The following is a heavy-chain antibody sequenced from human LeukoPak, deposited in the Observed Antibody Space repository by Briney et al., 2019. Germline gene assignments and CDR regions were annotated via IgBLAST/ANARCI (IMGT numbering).Heavy chain of an antibody. V-gene: IGHV3-7*01. CDR3: ARDLNWETY. CDR1: GFTFSSYW. CDR2: IKTDGSLT. D-gene: IGHD7-27*01. J-gene: IGHJ4*02. Sequence: GGSLRLSCVASGFTFSSYWMTWVRQAPGKGLEWVANIKTDGSLTYYVDSVRGRFTISRDNAKNSLYLQMNSLRAEDTAVYYCARDLNWETYWGQGTLVSVSS.